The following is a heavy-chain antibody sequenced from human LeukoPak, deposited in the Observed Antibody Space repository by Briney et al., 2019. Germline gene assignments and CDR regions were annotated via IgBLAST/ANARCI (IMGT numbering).Heavy chain of an antibody. CDR2: ISSSGSTI. V-gene: IGHV3-48*03. CDR3: ARDRGWLRKADY. Sequence: GGSLRLSCSASGFTFSSYEMNWVRQAPGKGLEWVSYISSSGSTIYYADSVKGRFTISRDNAKNSLYLQMNSLRAEDTAVYYCARDRGWLRKADYWGQGTLVTVSS. J-gene: IGHJ4*02. D-gene: IGHD5-24*01. CDR1: GFTFSSYE.